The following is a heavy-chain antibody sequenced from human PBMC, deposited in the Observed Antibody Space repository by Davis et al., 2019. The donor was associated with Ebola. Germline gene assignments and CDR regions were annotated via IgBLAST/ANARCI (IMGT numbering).Heavy chain of an antibody. CDR2: IKQDGSEK. V-gene: IGHV3-7*01. J-gene: IGHJ6*02. D-gene: IGHD3-10*01. CDR1: GFTFSSYW. CDR3: ARDSVDYGSGRSLYYYYGMDV. Sequence: GGSLRLSCAASGFTFSSYWMSWVRQAPGKGLEWVANIKQDGSEKYYVDSVKGRFTISRDNSKNTLYLQMTSLRAEDKAVYYCARDSVDYGSGRSLYYYYGMDVWGQGTTVTVSS.